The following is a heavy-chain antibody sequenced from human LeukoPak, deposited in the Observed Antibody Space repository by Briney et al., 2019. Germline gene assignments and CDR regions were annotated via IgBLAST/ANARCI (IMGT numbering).Heavy chain of an antibody. Sequence: QTGGSLRLSCAASGFTFSSYGMHWVRQAPGKGLEWVAVIWYDGRNKHYADSVKGRFTISRDNARNTLFLQMNSLRAEDTAVYSCAKNLLGSEAFSWYFDLWGRGTQVTVSS. CDR2: IWYDGRNK. V-gene: IGHV3-33*06. J-gene: IGHJ2*01. CDR1: GFTFSSYG. CDR3: AKNLLGSEAFSWYFDL. D-gene: IGHD1-26*01.